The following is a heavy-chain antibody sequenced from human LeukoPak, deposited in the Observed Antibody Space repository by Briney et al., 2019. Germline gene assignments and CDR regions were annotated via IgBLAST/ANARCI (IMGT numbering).Heavy chain of an antibody. J-gene: IGHJ4*02. Sequence: SETLSLTCTVSGYSISSNYYWGWIRQPPGKGLEWIGSIYHSGSTYYNPSLKSRVTISADTSKNQFSLKLSSVTAADTAVYLCARDAYYDFWSGYSRGADYWGQGTLVTVSS. CDR2: IYHSGST. CDR1: GYSISSNYY. V-gene: IGHV4-38-2*02. CDR3: ARDAYYDFWSGYSRGADY. D-gene: IGHD3-3*01.